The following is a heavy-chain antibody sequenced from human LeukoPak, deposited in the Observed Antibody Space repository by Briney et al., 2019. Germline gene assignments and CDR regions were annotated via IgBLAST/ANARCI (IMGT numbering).Heavy chain of an antibody. V-gene: IGHV3-30*18. Sequence: PGKSLRLSCAAGGFTFSNYGMQWVRQAPGKGLEWVAVISSDGNNKYYADSLKGRFTISRDNSKNTLYLQMNSLTTEDTAVYFCAKGAPIGWAVVDYWGQGTLVTVSS. J-gene: IGHJ4*02. CDR1: GFTFSNYG. CDR3: AKGAPIGWAVVDY. D-gene: IGHD6-19*01. CDR2: ISSDGNNK.